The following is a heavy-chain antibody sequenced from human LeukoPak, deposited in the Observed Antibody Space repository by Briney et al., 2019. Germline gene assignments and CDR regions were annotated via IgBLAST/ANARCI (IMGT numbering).Heavy chain of an antibody. J-gene: IGHJ4*02. Sequence: ASVKVSCKASGYTFTGYYMHWVRQAPGQGLEWVGRINTNSGGTNYAQKCQGRVTMTSETSISTAYMELSRLRSDDTAVYYCARDRGGWYGYWGQGTLVTVSS. V-gene: IGHV1-2*06. CDR1: GYTFTGYY. CDR3: ARDRGGWYGY. D-gene: IGHD6-19*01. CDR2: INTNSGGT.